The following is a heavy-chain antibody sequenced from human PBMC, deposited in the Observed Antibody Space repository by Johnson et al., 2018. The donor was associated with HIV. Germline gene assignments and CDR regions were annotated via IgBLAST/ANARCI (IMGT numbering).Heavy chain of an antibody. J-gene: IGHJ3*02. CDR1: GFTFDDYT. CDR3: AKDSLSMITWGGAFDI. Sequence: VLLVESGGGLVQPGGSLRLSCAASGFTFDDYTMHWVRQAPGKGLEWVSLISWDGGSTYYADSVKGRFTISRDNSKNSLYLQMNSLRTEDTALYYCAKDSLSMITWGGAFDIWGQGTMVTVSS. V-gene: IGHV3-43*01. D-gene: IGHD7-27*01. CDR2: ISWDGGST.